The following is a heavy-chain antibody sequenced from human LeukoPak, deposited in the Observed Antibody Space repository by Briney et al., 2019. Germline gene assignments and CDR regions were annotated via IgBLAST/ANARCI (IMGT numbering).Heavy chain of an antibody. Sequence: GGSLRLSCAASGFTVSSNYMSWVRQAPGKGLEWVSVIYTGGSTYSADSVKGRFTISRDYSENTVYLQMNSLRVGDTAVYYCARGLGTNYGGYCTGGSCPVYWGQGTLVAVSS. J-gene: IGHJ4*02. CDR2: IYTGGST. V-gene: IGHV3-66*01. CDR1: GFTVSSNY. CDR3: ARGLGTNYGGYCTGGSCPVY. D-gene: IGHD2-15*01.